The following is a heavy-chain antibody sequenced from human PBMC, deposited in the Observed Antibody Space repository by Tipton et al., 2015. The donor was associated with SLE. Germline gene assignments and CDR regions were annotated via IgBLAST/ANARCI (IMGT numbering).Heavy chain of an antibody. D-gene: IGHD3/OR15-3a*01. V-gene: IGHV4-34*01. CDR3: ARAPGLDRDYYYYYYMDV. CDR2: INHSGGT. J-gene: IGHJ6*03. Sequence: TLSLTCAVYGGSFSGYYWSWIRQPPGEGLEWIGEINHSGGTNYNPSLKSRVTISVDTSKNQFSLKLSSVTAADTAVYYCARAPGLDRDYYYYYYMDVWGKGTTVTVSS. CDR1: GGSFSGYY.